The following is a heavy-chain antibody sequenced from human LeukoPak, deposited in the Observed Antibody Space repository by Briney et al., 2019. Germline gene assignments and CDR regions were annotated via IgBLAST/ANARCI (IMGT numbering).Heavy chain of an antibody. D-gene: IGHD6-13*01. CDR3: ARGPAYSSSWYYYYYGMDV. CDR2: MNPNSGNT. V-gene: IGHV1-8*01. Sequence: ASVKVSCKASGYTFTSYDINWVRQATGQGLEWMGWMNPNSGNTGYTQKFQGRVTMTRNTSISTAYMELSSLRSEDTAVYYCARGPAYSSSWYYYYYGMDVWGQGTTVTVSS. CDR1: GYTFTSYD. J-gene: IGHJ6*02.